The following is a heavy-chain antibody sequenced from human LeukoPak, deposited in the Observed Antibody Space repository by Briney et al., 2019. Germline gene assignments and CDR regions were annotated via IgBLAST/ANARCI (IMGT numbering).Heavy chain of an antibody. Sequence: GGSLRLSCAASGFTFSSYSMNWVRQAPGKGLEWVSSISSSSSYIYYADSVKGRFTISRDNAKNSLYLQTNSLRAEDTAVYYCARDLSSVIAVEDYWGQGTLVTVSS. CDR3: ARDLSSVIAVEDY. CDR1: GFTFSSYS. CDR2: ISSSSSYI. D-gene: IGHD6-19*01. J-gene: IGHJ4*02. V-gene: IGHV3-21*01.